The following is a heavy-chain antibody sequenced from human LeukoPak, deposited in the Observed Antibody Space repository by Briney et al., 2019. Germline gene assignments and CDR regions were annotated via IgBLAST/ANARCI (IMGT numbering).Heavy chain of an antibody. J-gene: IGHJ3*02. CDR3: ARAMITVYGDDAFDI. D-gene: IGHD4-17*01. CDR2: INHSGST. CDR1: GGSFSGYY. V-gene: IGHV4-34*01. Sequence: SETLSLTCAVYGGSFSGYYWSWILQPPGKGLEWIGEINHSGSTNYNPSLKSRVTISVDTSKNQFSLKLSSVTAADTAVYYCARAMITVYGDDAFDIWGQGTMVTVSS.